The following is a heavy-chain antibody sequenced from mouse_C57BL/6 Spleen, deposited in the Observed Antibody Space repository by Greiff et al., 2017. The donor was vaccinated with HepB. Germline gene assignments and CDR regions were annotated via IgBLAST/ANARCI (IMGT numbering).Heavy chain of an antibody. Sequence: QVQLQQPGAELVRPGSSVKLSCKASGYTFTSYWMHWVKQRPIQGLEWIGNIDPSDSETHYNQKFKDKATLTVDKSSSTAYIQLSSLTSEDSAVYYCARDSSGPAWFAYWGQGTLVTVSA. J-gene: IGHJ3*01. D-gene: IGHD3-2*02. CDR1: GYTFTSYW. CDR3: ARDSSGPAWFAY. CDR2: IDPSDSET. V-gene: IGHV1-52*01.